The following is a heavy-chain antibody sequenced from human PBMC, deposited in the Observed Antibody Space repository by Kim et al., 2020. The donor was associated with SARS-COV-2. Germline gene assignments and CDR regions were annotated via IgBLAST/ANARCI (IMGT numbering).Heavy chain of an antibody. V-gene: IGHV1-2*02. CDR2: INPNSGGT. D-gene: IGHD3-3*01. J-gene: IGHJ4*03. CDR3: ARDRFDDYCSVYYVGPLFSDT. Sequence: ASVKVSCKSSGYTFTNYYIHWVRQAPGQGLEWMGWINPNSGGTNYAQGFQGRVTMTRDTSTTTAYMELGSLRSDDTAVYYCARDRFDDYCSVYYVGPLFSDTWGHGTPGTVSS. CDR1: GYTFTNYY.